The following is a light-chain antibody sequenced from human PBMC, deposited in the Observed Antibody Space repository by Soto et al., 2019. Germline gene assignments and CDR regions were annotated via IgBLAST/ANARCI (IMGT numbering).Light chain of an antibody. Sequence: DIQMTQSPSTLSASVGDRVTITCRASQSIGSWLAWYQQKPGKAPNLLIYKASSLESGVPSRFSGSGSGTEFTLTISSLQPEDFATYYCQQYNTYSYTFGQGTKLEIK. CDR3: QQYNTYSYT. J-gene: IGKJ2*01. CDR2: KAS. CDR1: QSIGSW. V-gene: IGKV1-5*03.